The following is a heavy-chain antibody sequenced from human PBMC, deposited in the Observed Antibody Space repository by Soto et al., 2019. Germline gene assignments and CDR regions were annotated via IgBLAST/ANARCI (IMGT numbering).Heavy chain of an antibody. CDR3: AKNAAPTVVVPYNRFDP. V-gene: IGHV3-23*01. J-gene: IGHJ5*02. CDR2: ISGSGDDT. Sequence: GGSLRLSCVASGFTFSNFPMAWGRQAPGEGLEWVSAISGSGDDTFYADSMKGRFTISRDNSKDTLYLQLNSLRAQYTAVYYCAKNAAPTVVVPYNRFDPWGQGTLVTVSS. D-gene: IGHD2-2*01. CDR1: GFTFSNFP.